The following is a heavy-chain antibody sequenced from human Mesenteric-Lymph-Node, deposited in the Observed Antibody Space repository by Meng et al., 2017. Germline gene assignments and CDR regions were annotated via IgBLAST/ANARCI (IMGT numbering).Heavy chain of an antibody. V-gene: IGHV1-18*01. Sequence: ASVKVSCKASGYTFISYGISWVRQAPGQGLEWMGWISAFNGNTNYAQNLQGRVTLTTDTSTNTAYMELTSLRSDDTAVYYCARDPFGSGSYALIRSYHYYALDVWGQGTMVTVAS. CDR1: GYTFISYG. CDR2: ISAFNGNT. J-gene: IGHJ6*02. D-gene: IGHD3-10*01. CDR3: ARDPFGSGSYALIRSYHYYALDV.